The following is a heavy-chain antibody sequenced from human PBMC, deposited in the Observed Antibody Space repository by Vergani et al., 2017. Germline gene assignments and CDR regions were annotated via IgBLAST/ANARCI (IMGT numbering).Heavy chain of an antibody. Sequence: EVQLEESGGGLVKPGGSLRLSCAASGFIFTNAWMSWVRQAPGKGLEWVGRIKRKTDGGTTDYAAPVKGRFTISRDDSKNTLYLQMNSVRAEDTAVYYCASKEMATTPFYYWGQGTLVTVSS. CDR3: ASKEMATTPFYY. CDR2: IKRKTDGGTT. CDR1: GFIFTNAW. J-gene: IGHJ4*02. V-gene: IGHV3-15*01. D-gene: IGHD5-24*01.